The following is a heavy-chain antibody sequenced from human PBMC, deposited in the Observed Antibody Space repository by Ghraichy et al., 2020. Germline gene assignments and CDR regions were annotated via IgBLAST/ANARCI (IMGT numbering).Heavy chain of an antibody. Sequence: ESLNISCAVYGGSFSGYYWSWIRQPPGKGLEWIGEINHSGSTNYNPSLKSRVSISVDTSKNQFSLKLSSVTAADTAVYYCARRRVPAAMAGNWFDPWGQGTLVTVSS. CDR1: GGSFSGYY. CDR3: ARRRVPAAMAGNWFDP. V-gene: IGHV4-34*01. J-gene: IGHJ5*02. CDR2: INHSGST. D-gene: IGHD2-2*01.